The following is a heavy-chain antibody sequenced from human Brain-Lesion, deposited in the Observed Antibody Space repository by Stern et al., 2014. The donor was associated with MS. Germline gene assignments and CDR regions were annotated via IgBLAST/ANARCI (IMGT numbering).Heavy chain of an antibody. D-gene: IGHD1-26*01. J-gene: IGHJ4*02. CDR1: GYTLTELS. V-gene: IGHV1-24*01. CDR3: ATLSPGAGGNYYRHFDY. Sequence: QVQLVQSGAEVKKPGASVKVSCKVSGYTLTELSMHWVRQAPRKGLEWMGGFDPEDGETIYAQKFQGRRTMTEDTSTDTAYMELSSLRSEDTAVYYCATLSPGAGGNYYRHFDYWGQGTLVTVSS. CDR2: FDPEDGET.